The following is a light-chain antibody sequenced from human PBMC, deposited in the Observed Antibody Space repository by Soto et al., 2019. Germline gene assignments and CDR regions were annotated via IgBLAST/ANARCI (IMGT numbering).Light chain of an antibody. Sequence: EIEMTQSPATLTLSPGERATLSCRASQSVGTNLAWYQQKPGQAPRLLIFGASTRATGVPARISGSGSGTDFTLTISSLQSEDFAMYYCQQYNNSPETFGQGTEVEIK. V-gene: IGKV3-15*01. CDR2: GAS. CDR1: QSVGTN. J-gene: IGKJ1*01. CDR3: QQYNNSPET.